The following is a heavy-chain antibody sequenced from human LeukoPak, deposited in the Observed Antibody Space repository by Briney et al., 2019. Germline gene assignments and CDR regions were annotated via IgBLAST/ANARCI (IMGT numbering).Heavy chain of an antibody. J-gene: IGHJ4*02. CDR2: INHSGST. CDR3: ARSGPYSSSIDY. Sequence: SETLSLTCAVYGGSFSGYYWSWIRQPPGKGLEWIGEINHSGSTNYNPSLKSRVTISVDTSKNQFSLKLSSVTAADTAVYYCARSGPYSSSIDYWGQGTLVTVSS. D-gene: IGHD6-6*01. V-gene: IGHV4-34*01. CDR1: GGSFSGYY.